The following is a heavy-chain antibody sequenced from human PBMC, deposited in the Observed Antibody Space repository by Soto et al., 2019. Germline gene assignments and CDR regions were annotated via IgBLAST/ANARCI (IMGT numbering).Heavy chain of an antibody. J-gene: IGHJ4*02. CDR1: SASISSSSYT. V-gene: IGHV4-39*01. CDR3: VRPPPGQAPLYPPRLDF. D-gene: IGHD2-2*02. CDR2: LYYSGTT. Sequence: SETLSLTCTVSSASISSSSYTWGWIRQPPGKGLEWIGSLYYSGTTYYNPSLNSRLSISVDTSKNQFSLNVYSVTAADTAVYYCVRPPPGQAPLYPPRLDFWGQGVKVTVSS.